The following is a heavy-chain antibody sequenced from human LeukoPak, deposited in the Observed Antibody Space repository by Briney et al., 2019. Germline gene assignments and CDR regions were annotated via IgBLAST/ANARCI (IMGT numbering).Heavy chain of an antibody. Sequence: SQTLSLTCTVSGGSISNGGYYWSWIRQPPGKGLEWIGSLYNSGSTNYNPSLNSRVMILVDTSKNQFSLKLSFVTAADMAIYYCAGGAQWLAHDYWGQGTLVTVSS. CDR1: GGSISNGGYY. CDR2: LYNSGST. D-gene: IGHD6-19*01. V-gene: IGHV4-61*02. CDR3: AGGAQWLAHDY. J-gene: IGHJ4*02.